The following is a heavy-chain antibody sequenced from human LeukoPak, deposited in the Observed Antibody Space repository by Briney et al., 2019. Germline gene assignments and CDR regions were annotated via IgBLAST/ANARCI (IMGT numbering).Heavy chain of an antibody. J-gene: IGHJ5*02. CDR2: IRYDGSNK. V-gene: IGHV3-30*02. CDR3: AKDGPGVTRNWFVP. CDR1: GFTFSSYG. D-gene: IGHD2-21*02. Sequence: GGSLRLSCAASGFTFSSYGMHWVRQAPGKGLEWVAFIRYDGSNKYYADSVKGRFTISRDNSKNTLYLQMNSLRAEDTAVYYCAKDGPGVTRNWFVPWGQGTLVTVSS.